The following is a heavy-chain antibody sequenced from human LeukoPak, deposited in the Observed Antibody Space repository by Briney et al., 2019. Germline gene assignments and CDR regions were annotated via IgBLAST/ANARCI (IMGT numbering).Heavy chain of an antibody. J-gene: IGHJ4*02. Sequence: PSETLSLTCTVSVDSISSNCWSWVRQSPGKGLEWIGYIYYSGSTYYNPSLTSRVTVSVDTSKNQFSLRLTSVTAARTAVSFCARHGSRAVAGYFAYWGQGTLVTVSS. CDR3: ARHGSRAVAGYFAY. V-gene: IGHV4-59*08. CDR1: VDSISSNC. D-gene: IGHD6-19*01. CDR2: IYYSGST.